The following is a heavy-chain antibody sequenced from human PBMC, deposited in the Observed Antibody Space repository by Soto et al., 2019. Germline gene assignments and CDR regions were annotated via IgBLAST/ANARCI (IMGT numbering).Heavy chain of an antibody. CDR2: INPSGGST. Sequence: ASGKVSCKASGYTFTSYYMHWVRQAPGQGLELMGIINPSGGSTSYAQKLQGRVTITRXKXXXXVXIXLXXXXTEXTAVYYCARDPGPATHATYNWFDPWGQGTLVTGSS. V-gene: IGHV1-46*01. J-gene: IGHJ5*02. CDR3: ARDPGPATHATYNWFDP. CDR1: GYTFTSYY. D-gene: IGHD2-8*02.